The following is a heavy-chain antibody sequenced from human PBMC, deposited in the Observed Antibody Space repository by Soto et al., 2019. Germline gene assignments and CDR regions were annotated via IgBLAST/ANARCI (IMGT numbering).Heavy chain of an antibody. CDR3: ARRLSAFDV. CDR2: VNPSNGYT. V-gene: IGHV1-3*01. J-gene: IGHJ3*01. Sequence: ASVKGSCKTSGYTFLNYAIHWVRQAPGQGLEWMGWVNPSNGYTRYSENFQARLSLTRDTSANTAYMELTSLRSEDTAVYYCARRLSAFDVWGQGTVVTVSS. CDR1: GYTFLNYA.